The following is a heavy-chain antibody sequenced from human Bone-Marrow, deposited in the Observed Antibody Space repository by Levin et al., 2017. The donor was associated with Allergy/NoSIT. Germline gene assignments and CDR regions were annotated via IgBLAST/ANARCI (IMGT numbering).Heavy chain of an antibody. D-gene: IGHD2-2*01. V-gene: IGHV3-15*01. J-gene: IGHJ4*02. Sequence: GESLKISCAASGFTFSNAWMSWVRQAPGKGLEWVGRIKSKTDGGTTDYAAPVKGRFTISRDDSKNTLYLQMNSLKTEDTAVYYCTTDPTYQLLTQYYFDYWGQGTLVTVSS. CDR1: GFTFSNAW. CDR3: TTDPTYQLLTQYYFDY. CDR2: IKSKTDGGTT.